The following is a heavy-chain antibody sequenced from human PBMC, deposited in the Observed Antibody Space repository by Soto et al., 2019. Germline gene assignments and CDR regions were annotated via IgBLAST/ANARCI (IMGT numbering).Heavy chain of an antibody. CDR3: ARGYSSSWQRTDNWFDP. D-gene: IGHD6-13*01. V-gene: IGHV4-31*03. CDR2: IYYSGST. J-gene: IGHJ5*02. Sequence: SETLSLTCTVSGGSISSGGYYWSWIRQHPGKGLEWIGYIYYSGSTYYNPSLKSRVTISVDTSKNQFSLKLSSVTAADTAVYYCARGYSSSWQRTDNWFDPWGQGTLVTVSS. CDR1: GGSISSGGYY.